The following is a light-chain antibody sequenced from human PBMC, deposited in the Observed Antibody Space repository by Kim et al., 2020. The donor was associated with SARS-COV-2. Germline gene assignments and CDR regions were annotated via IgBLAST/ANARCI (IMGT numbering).Light chain of an antibody. CDR1: RSNIGAGYD. V-gene: IGLV1-40*01. J-gene: IGLJ3*02. CDR2: GNS. CDR3: QSYDSSLSGSV. Sequence: RVTITCTGSRSNIGAGYDVHWYQQLPGTAPKLLIYGNSNRPSGVPDRFSGSKSGTSASLAITGLQAEDEADYYCQSYDSSLSGSVFGGGTQLTVL.